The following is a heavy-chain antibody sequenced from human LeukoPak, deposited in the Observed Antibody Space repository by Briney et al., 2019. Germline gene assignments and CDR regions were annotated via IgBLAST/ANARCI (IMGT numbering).Heavy chain of an antibody. CDR2: ISGSGGST. CDR1: GFTFSSYA. CDR3: AKDHRDWVNTPIDY. D-gene: IGHD2-21*01. Sequence: GGSLRLSCAASGFTFSSYAMSWVRQAPGKGLEWVSAISGSGGSTYYADSVKGRFTISRDNSKNTLYLQMNSLRAEDMAVYYCAKDHRDWVNTPIDYWGQGTLVTVSS. J-gene: IGHJ4*02. V-gene: IGHV3-23*01.